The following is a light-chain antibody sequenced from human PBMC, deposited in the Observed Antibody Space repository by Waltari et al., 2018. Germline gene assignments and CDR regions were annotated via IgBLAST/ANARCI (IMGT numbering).Light chain of an antibody. CDR1: QTVRTTY. V-gene: IGKV3-20*01. CDR2: GIS. J-gene: IGKJ4*01. CDR3: QQYSISPLT. Sequence: EIVWTQPPGTLSLPPGERAPLSCRSSQTVRTTYLAWYQQKPVQAPTLLIYGISSRATGIPDRFSGSGSVTDFSLTISSLEPEEFAVYYCQQYSISPLTFGGGTKVEIK.